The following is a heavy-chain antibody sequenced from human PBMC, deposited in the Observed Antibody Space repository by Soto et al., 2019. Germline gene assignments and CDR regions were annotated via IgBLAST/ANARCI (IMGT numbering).Heavy chain of an antibody. D-gene: IGHD1-1*01. Sequence: SETLSLTCAVYGGYFIGYYWSWIRQPPGKGLEWIGEINHSGSTNYNPSLKSRVTISIDTSKNQFSLKLSSVTAADTALYYCASVTTRPPYKYYYMDVWGKGTTVTVSS. J-gene: IGHJ6*03. CDR2: INHSGST. CDR1: GGYFIGYY. V-gene: IGHV4-34*01. CDR3: ASVTTRPPYKYYYMDV.